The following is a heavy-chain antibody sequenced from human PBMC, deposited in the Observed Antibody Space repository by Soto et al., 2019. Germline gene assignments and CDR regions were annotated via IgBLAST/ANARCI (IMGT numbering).Heavy chain of an antibody. CDR1: GLAFSGYC. CDR3: ARGRGWLDP. V-gene: IGHV3-7*01. CDR2: IEEDGSEK. Sequence: QLVESGGGLVQPGGSLRLTCTGSGLAFSGYCMSWVRQAPGKGLEWVANIEEDGSEKFYVDSVKGRFTISRDNAKNSLFLQMNSLGGEETAVYYCARGRGWLDPWGQGTLVTVSS. J-gene: IGHJ5*02.